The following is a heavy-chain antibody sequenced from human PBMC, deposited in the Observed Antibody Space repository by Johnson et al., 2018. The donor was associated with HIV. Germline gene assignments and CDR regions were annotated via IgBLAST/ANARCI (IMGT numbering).Heavy chain of an antibody. D-gene: IGHD1-26*01. CDR2: ISYDGSNK. CDR3: ARRWELHSNAFDI. J-gene: IGHJ3*02. CDR1: GFTFSGYA. V-gene: IGHV3-30*04. Sequence: VQLVESGGGVVQPGRSLRLSCAASGFTFSGYAMHWVRQAPGKGLEWVAVISYDGSNKYYADSVKGRFTISRDNSKNTLYLQMNSLRAEDTALYYCARRWELHSNAFDIWGQGTMVTVSS.